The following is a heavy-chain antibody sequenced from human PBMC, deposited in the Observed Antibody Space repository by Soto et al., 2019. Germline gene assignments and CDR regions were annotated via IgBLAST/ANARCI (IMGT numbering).Heavy chain of an antibody. Sequence: ASVKVSCKASGYTFSNDEMHWVRQAPGQRLEWMGWINAGNGNTKSSQKFQGRVTITRDTSASTAYMELSSLRSEDTAIYYCARCITLVRGVRSYGIDVWGQGTTVTVSS. D-gene: IGHD3-10*01. CDR3: ARCITLVRGVRSYGIDV. CDR1: GYTFSNDE. CDR2: INAGNGNT. V-gene: IGHV1-3*01. J-gene: IGHJ6*02.